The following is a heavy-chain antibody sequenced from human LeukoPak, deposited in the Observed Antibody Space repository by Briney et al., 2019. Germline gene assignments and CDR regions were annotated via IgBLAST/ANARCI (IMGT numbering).Heavy chain of an antibody. V-gene: IGHV3-33*01. CDR3: ARDRKPGYCSCGSCYAYGMDV. CDR2: MWYDGCNK. D-gene: IGHD2-15*01. CDR1: GFTFSSYG. Sequence: PGGSLRLSCAASGFTFSSYGMHWVRQAPGKGLEWVAVMWYDGCNKYYADSVRGRFTNTRDNSKKALYLQMNSQRDEDTAVEYCARDRKPGYCSCGSCYAYGMDVWGQGTTVSVSS. J-gene: IGHJ6*01.